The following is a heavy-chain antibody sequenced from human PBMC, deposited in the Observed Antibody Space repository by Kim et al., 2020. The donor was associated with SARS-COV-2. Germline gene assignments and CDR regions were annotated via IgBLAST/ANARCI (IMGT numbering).Heavy chain of an antibody. CDR3: ARGGVFQFDY. V-gene: IGHV4-59*01. CDR1: GGSITNYY. CDR2: INYSGST. D-gene: IGHD2-21*01. Sequence: SETLSLTCIVSGGSITNYYWSWIRQPPGKGLEYIGYINYSGSTNDNPSLKSRVTISVDPSKNQFSLKLSSVTAADTAMYYCARGGVFQFDYWGQGVLVTVSS. J-gene: IGHJ4*02.